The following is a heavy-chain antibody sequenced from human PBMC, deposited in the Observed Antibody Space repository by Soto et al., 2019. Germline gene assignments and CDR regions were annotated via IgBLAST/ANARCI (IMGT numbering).Heavy chain of an antibody. CDR3: ARGEPHSSGWNFDY. CDR1: GYPLTSNY. D-gene: IGHD6-19*01. CDR2: INPSGGTT. J-gene: IGHJ4*02. V-gene: IGHV1-46*03. Sequence: QVQLVQSGAEVKKPGASVKGSCTASGYPLTSNYIHWVRQAPGEGLEWMGKINPSGGTTRYGQKFQGRVTMTRDTSTSTVYMEMSSLRSEDTAVYYCARGEPHSSGWNFDYWGQGTLVIVSP.